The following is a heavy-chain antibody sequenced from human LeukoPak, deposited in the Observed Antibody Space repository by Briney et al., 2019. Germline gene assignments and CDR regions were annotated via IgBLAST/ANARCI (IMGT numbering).Heavy chain of an antibody. CDR1: GFTFSDYY. V-gene: IGHV3-11*04. CDR2: ISGRHSTI. CDR3: ARDNGYDFWSGYSSFYYYYYYMDV. J-gene: IGHJ6*03. D-gene: IGHD3-3*01. Sequence: PGGSLRLSCAASGFTFSDYYMSWIRQAPGKGLEWVSDISGRHSTIYYADSVKGRFTISRDNAKNSLYLQMNSLRAEDTAVYYCARDNGYDFWSGYSSFYYYYYYMDVWGKGTTVTVSS.